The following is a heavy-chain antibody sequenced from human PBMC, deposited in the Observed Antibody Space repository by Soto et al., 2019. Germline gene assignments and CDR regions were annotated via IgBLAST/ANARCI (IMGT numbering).Heavy chain of an antibody. Sequence: PGGSLRLSCAASGFTFSSYSMKWVRQAPGKGLEWASSLSATSSYIYYADSVKGRFTISRDNAKNAVYLQLNSLRAEDTAVYYCARGLSVTVGGLDYWGQGTLVTVSS. J-gene: IGHJ4*02. CDR3: ARGLSVTVGGLDY. CDR1: GFTFSSYS. V-gene: IGHV3-21*01. D-gene: IGHD6-19*01. CDR2: LSATSSYI.